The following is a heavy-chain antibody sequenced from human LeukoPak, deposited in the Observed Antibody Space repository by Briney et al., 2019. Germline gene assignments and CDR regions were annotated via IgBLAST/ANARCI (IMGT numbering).Heavy chain of an antibody. CDR3: ARDEGSDYYYYYMDV. CDR1: GLSLRSYS. J-gene: IGHJ6*03. D-gene: IGHD6-19*01. V-gene: IGHV3-21*01. CDR2: ISSAGGYI. Sequence: GSLRPSRAASGLSLRSYSLNWVRQAPGKGLGGVPSISSAGGYIHYADSVKGRFTISRDNAKNSLYLQMNSLRVEDTAIYYCARDEGSDYYYYYMDVWGKGTTVTVSS.